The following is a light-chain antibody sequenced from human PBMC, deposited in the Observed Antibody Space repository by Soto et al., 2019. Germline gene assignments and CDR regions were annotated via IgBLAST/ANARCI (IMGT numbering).Light chain of an antibody. V-gene: IGLV2-14*01. CDR3: SSYTSTSPVV. CDR1: SSDVGGYKY. J-gene: IGLJ2*01. CDR2: EVS. Sequence: QCALTQPASVSGSPGQSITISCTGTSSDVGGYKYVSWYQQHPGKAPKLMIYEVSNRPSGVSNRFSGSKSGNTASLTISGLQAEDEADYYCSSYTSTSPVVFGGGTKLTVL.